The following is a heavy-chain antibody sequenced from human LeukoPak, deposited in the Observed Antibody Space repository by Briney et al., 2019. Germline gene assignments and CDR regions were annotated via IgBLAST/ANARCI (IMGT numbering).Heavy chain of an antibody. CDR1: GYTFTGYY. CDR2: INPNSGGT. CDR3: ARYDEGTIGTLISN. V-gene: IGHV1-2*02. Sequence: ASVKVSCKASGYTFTGYYMHWVRQAPGQGLEWMGWINPNSGGTNYAQKFQGRVTMTRDTSISTAYMELSRLRSDDTAVYYCARYDEGTIGTLISNWGQGTLVTVSS. J-gene: IGHJ4*02. D-gene: IGHD1-14*01.